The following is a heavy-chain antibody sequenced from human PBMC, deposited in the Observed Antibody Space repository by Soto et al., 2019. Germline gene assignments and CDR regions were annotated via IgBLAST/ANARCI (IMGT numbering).Heavy chain of an antibody. J-gene: IGHJ5*02. CDR1: DLSVKGYD. V-gene: IGHV4-34*01. D-gene: IGHD3-3*01. Sequence: PSEPMSHTYAFYDLSVKGYDWNWISKTHGKGLEWIGEINHTGGTHYNPSLKSRVTMSVDTSKNQFSLRLSSVTAADTAIYYCATRITVFGLLIPPFDPCGQGTQVNVSS. CDR3: ATRITVFGLLIPPFDP. CDR2: INHTGGT.